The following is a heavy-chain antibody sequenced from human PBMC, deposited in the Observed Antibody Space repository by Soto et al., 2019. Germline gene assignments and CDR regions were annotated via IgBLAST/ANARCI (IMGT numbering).Heavy chain of an antibody. CDR2: ISGSGGST. CDR3: ARFGSGNPFEDY. CDR1: GLDFSSYA. Sequence: EVQFLESGGGLVQPGGSLRLSCATSGLDFSSYAMSWVRQAPGKGLEWVSAISGSGGSTYYADSVKGRFTISRDNSKNTLYLQMNSLRAEDTAVYYCARFGSGNPFEDYWGQGTLVTVSS. V-gene: IGHV3-23*01. D-gene: IGHD3-10*01. J-gene: IGHJ4*02.